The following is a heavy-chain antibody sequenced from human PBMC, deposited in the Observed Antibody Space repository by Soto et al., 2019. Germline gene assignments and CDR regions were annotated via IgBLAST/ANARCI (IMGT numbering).Heavy chain of an antibody. Sequence: QVQLQESGPGLVKPSESLSLTCTASGGSISSYYWSWIRQSPVNGLEWIGYIHYSGGINYDPSLKNRVTISPDTSKNQFSLKLSSVTAADTAVYYCARDRIRSSSTDWPEWFDPWGQGTLVTVSS. J-gene: IGHJ5*02. CDR2: IHYSGGI. CDR3: ARDRIRSSSTDWPEWFDP. V-gene: IGHV4-59*01. CDR1: GGSISSYY. D-gene: IGHD2-2*01.